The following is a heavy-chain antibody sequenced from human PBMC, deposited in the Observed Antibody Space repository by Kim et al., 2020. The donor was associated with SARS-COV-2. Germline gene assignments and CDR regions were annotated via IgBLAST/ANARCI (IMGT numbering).Heavy chain of an antibody. CDR3: ARDNRDLWSGWSLDY. J-gene: IGHJ4*02. V-gene: IGHV4-59*01. Sequence: SLRSRVTTSVDTSKNRFSLRLSSVTAADTAVYYCARDNRDLWSGWSLDYWGQGTLVTVSS. D-gene: IGHD3-3*01.